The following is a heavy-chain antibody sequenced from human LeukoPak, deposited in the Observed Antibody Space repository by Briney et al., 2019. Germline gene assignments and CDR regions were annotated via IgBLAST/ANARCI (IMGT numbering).Heavy chain of an antibody. CDR2: IYYDGSEK. J-gene: IGHJ4*02. Sequence: GGSLRLSCAVSGLTFRNYGMHWVRQAPGKGLEWVAIIYYDGSEKYYVDSVKGRFTISRDNSKNTLYLQMNSLRAEDTAPYYCASGRGGRGGINYFDYWGQGTLVTVSS. CDR1: GLTFRNYG. D-gene: IGHD2-15*01. V-gene: IGHV3-33*01. CDR3: ASGRGGRGGINYFDY.